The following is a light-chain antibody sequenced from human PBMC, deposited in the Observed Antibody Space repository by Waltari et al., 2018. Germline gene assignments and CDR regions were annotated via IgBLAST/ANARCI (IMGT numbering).Light chain of an antibody. CDR3: CSYEATTPLV. Sequence: QSALTQPRSVSGSPGQSVTISCTGTSANLGGYNYVSWYQQHPGKAPKVVIYDINKWPSGVPGRFSGSRSGNTASLTISGLQAEDEADYYCCSYEATTPLVFGTGTKVTVL. CDR1: SANLGGYNY. J-gene: IGLJ1*01. V-gene: IGLV2-11*01. CDR2: DIN.